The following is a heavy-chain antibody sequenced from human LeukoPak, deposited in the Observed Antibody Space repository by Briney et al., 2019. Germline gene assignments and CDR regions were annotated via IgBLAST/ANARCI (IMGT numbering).Heavy chain of an antibody. CDR3: AIVSRGYYYDSSGYSGY. Sequence: ASVKVSCMASGSSFTGYYMHWVRQAPGQGLEWMGWIIPNTGGTNYAQKFQGRVTMTTDTSISTAYMELSRLRSDDTAVYYCAIVSRGYYYDSSGYSGYWGQGTLVTVSS. V-gene: IGHV1-2*02. CDR1: GSSFTGYY. J-gene: IGHJ4*02. CDR2: IIPNTGGT. D-gene: IGHD3-22*01.